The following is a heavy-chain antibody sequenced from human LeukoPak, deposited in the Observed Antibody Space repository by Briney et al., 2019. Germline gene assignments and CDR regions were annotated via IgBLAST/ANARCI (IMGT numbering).Heavy chain of an antibody. Sequence: GGSLRLSCAASGFTFSSYEMNWVRQAPGKGLEWVSYISSSGSTIYYADSVKGRFIISRDNAKNSLYLQMNSLRAEDTAVYYCARGMDSSLGDAFDIWGQGTMVTVSS. CDR1: GFTFSSYE. J-gene: IGHJ3*02. CDR3: ARGMDSSLGDAFDI. V-gene: IGHV3-48*03. D-gene: IGHD6-19*01. CDR2: ISSSGSTI.